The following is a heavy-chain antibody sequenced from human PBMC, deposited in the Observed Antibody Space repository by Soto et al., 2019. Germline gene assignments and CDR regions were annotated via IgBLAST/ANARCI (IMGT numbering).Heavy chain of an antibody. V-gene: IGHV3-33*01. Sequence: GGSLRLSCAASGFTFSSYGMHWVRQAPGKGLEWLAVIWYDGSNKYYADSVKGRFTISRDNSKNTLYLQMNSLRAEDTAVYYCARQGSYGDYYFDYRRQAALVTVSS. CDR1: GFTFSSYG. D-gene: IGHD4-17*01. J-gene: IGHJ4*02. CDR3: ARQGSYGDYYFDY. CDR2: IWYDGSNK.